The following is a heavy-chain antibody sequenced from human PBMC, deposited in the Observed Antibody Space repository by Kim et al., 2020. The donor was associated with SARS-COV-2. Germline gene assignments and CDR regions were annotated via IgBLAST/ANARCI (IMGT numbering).Heavy chain of an antibody. CDR3: ARGYDSLEYYFDY. V-gene: IGHV3-11*06. Sequence: GGSLRLSCAASGFTFSDYYMSWIRQAPGKGLEWVSYISSSSSYTNYADSVKGRFTISRDNAKNSLYLQMNSLRAEDTAVYYCARGYDSLEYYFDYWGQGTLVTVSS. D-gene: IGHD3-3*01. J-gene: IGHJ4*02. CDR1: GFTFSDYY. CDR2: ISSSSSYT.